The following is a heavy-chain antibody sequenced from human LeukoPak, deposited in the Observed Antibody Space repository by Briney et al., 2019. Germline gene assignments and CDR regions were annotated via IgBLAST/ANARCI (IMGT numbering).Heavy chain of an antibody. Sequence: SVKVSCKASGGSFSNYAFSWVRQAPGQGLEWMGRITPIVDIATYIQKFQGRVTITANKFTSTAYMELSSLTSEDTAVYYCASGLGFCSGSDCTNLVKDYYYGMNVWGQGTTVTVSS. CDR2: ITPIVDIA. V-gene: IGHV1-69*04. CDR1: GGSFSNYA. D-gene: IGHD2-15*01. J-gene: IGHJ6*02. CDR3: ASGLGFCSGSDCTNLVKDYYYGMNV.